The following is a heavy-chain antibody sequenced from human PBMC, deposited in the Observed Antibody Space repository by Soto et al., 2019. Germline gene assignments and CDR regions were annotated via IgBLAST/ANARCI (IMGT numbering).Heavy chain of an antibody. J-gene: IGHJ4*02. V-gene: IGHV4-61*01. CDR3: ARGATVTQYDY. Sequence: SETLSLTCTVSGVSVSSGSFYWAWIRQPPGKGLEWIGFGSYSGTTNYKPSLKSRVTISVDTSRSQISLKVSSLTAADTAVYYCARGATVTQYDYWGQGTLVTVYS. CDR1: GVSVSSGSFY. D-gene: IGHD4-17*01. CDR2: GSYSGTT.